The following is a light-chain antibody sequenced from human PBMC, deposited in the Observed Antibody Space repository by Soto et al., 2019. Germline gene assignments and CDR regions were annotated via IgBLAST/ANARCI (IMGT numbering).Light chain of an antibody. CDR3: QQYNSYSRT. CDR2: KAS. V-gene: IGKV1-5*03. CDR1: QSISSW. J-gene: IGKJ1*01. Sequence: DIQMTQSPSTLSASVGDRVTITCRASQSISSWMAWYQQKPGKAPKLLIYKASNLETWVPSRFSGSGSEAEFTLTISSLQPDDFATYYCQQYNSYSRTFGHGTKVEIK.